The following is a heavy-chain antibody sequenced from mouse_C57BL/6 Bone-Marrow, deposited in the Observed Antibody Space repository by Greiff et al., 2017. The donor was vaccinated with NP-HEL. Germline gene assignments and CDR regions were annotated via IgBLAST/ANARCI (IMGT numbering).Heavy chain of an antibody. Sequence: QVQLQQPGAELVMPGASVKLSCKASGYTFTSYWMHWVKQRPGQGLEWIGEIDPSDSYTNYNQKFKGKSTLTVDKSSSTAYMQLSSLTSEDSAVYYCSREARNYPLGYWGQGTTLTVSS. D-gene: IGHD2-1*01. CDR1: GYTFTSYW. V-gene: IGHV1-69*01. CDR2: IDPSDSYT. CDR3: SREARNYPLGY. J-gene: IGHJ2*01.